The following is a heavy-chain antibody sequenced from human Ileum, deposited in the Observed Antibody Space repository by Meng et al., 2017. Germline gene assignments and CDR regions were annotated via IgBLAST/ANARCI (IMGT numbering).Heavy chain of an antibody. V-gene: IGHV4-4*02. J-gene: IGHJ4*02. Sequence: QVQLQEPVPDRVTASEALSLTCSVSGASMSVVSYWSWVRQSPGKGLEWIGQIDHLGIAYYKPSLKSRVTMSIDQSKSQFSLRLTSVSAADTAVYYCARHGGYYQDFWGQGTLVTASS. D-gene: IGHD4-23*01. CDR2: IDHLGIA. CDR3: ARHGGYYQDF. CDR1: GASMSVVSY.